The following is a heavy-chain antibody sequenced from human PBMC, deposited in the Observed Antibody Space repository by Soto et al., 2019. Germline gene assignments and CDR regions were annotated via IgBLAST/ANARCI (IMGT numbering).Heavy chain of an antibody. CDR3: ARDQYYYDSSGYYGLMVDAFDI. V-gene: IGHV1-2*02. CDR2: INPNSGGT. J-gene: IGHJ3*02. CDR1: GYTFTGYY. Sequence: GASVKVSCKASGYTFTGYYMHWVRQAPGQGLEWMGWINPNSGGTNYAQKFQGRVTMTRDTSISTAYMELSRLRSDDTAVYYCARDQYYYDSSGYYGLMVDAFDIWGQGTMVTVSS. D-gene: IGHD3-22*01.